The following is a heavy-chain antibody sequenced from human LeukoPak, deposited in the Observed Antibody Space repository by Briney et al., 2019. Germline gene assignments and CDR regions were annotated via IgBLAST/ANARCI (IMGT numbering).Heavy chain of an antibody. CDR3: ARDLPKWELTYYYYYYMDV. Sequence: ASVKVSCKASGYTFTSYGISWVRQAPGQGLEWMGWISAYNGNTNYAQKLQGRVTMTTDTSTSTAYMELRSLRSDDTAVYYCARDLPKWELTYYYYYYMDVWGKGTTVTVSS. V-gene: IGHV1-18*01. CDR2: ISAYNGNT. J-gene: IGHJ6*03. D-gene: IGHD1-26*01. CDR1: GYTFTSYG.